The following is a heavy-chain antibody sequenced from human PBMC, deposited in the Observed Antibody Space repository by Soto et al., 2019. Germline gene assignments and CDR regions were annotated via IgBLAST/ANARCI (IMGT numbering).Heavy chain of an antibody. CDR2: IYHSGST. D-gene: IGHD2-2*01. Sequence: SETLSLTCAVSGGSISSGGYSWSWIRQPPGKGLEWIGYIYHSGSTYYNPSLKSRVTISVDRSKNQFSLKLSSVTAADTAVYYRARNVVVPAAAYYFDYWGQGTLVTVSS. J-gene: IGHJ4*02. CDR1: GGSISSGGYS. CDR3: ARNVVVPAAAYYFDY. V-gene: IGHV4-30-2*01.